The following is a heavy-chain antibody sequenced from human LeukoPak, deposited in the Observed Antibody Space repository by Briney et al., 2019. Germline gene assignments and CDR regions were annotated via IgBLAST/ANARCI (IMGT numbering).Heavy chain of an antibody. J-gene: IGHJ4*02. V-gene: IGHV1-18*01. CDR1: GYTFPSYG. CDR2: ISGYNGNT. Sequence: ASVKVSCKASGYTFPSYGISWVRQAPGQGLEWMGWISGYNGNTNYAQKLQVRVTMTTDTSTSTAYMELRSLRSDDTAVYYCARSLYSSGWSDYWGQGTLVTVSS. CDR3: ARSLYSSGWSDY. D-gene: IGHD6-19*01.